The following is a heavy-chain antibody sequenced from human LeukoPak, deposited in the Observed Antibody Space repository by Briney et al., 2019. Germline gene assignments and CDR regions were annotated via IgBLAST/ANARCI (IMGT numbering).Heavy chain of an antibody. CDR1: GFTFSGYA. V-gene: IGHV3-23*01. D-gene: IGHD6-19*01. Sequence: GGSLRLSCAASGFTFSGYAMSWVRQAPGKGLEWVSAISGSGGSTYYADSVKGRFTISRDNSKNTLYLQMNSLRAEDTAVYYCAKAVSGWPDAFDIWGQGTMVTVSS. CDR2: ISGSGGST. J-gene: IGHJ3*02. CDR3: AKAVSGWPDAFDI.